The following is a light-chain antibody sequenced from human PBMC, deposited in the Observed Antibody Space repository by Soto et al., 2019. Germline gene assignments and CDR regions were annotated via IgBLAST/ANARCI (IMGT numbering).Light chain of an antibody. V-gene: IGKV3-15*01. CDR3: QQYDTCPPGT. CDR1: EDVSSK. CDR2: DAS. J-gene: IGKJ1*01. Sequence: IFMTQSPATLSVSPGGRATLSCRASEDVSSKLAWYQQKPGLPPRLVIYDASTRAAAIPGRFSGSGSGKVFPLTISGLQSEDSAIYSGQQYDTCPPGTFGQGTKVEI.